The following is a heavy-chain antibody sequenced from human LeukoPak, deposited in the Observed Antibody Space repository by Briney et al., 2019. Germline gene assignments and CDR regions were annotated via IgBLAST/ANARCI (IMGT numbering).Heavy chain of an antibody. Sequence: SETLSLTCTVSGGSIGSYYWSWIRQPPGKGLEWIGYIHYSGSTNYHPSLKSRVTISVDTSKSQFSLKLSSVTAAYTAVYYSARGGDILTGTYSFDYWGQGTLLTVSS. CDR1: GGSIGSYY. D-gene: IGHD3-9*01. CDR2: IHYSGST. V-gene: IGHV4-59*01. J-gene: IGHJ4*02. CDR3: ARGGDILTGTYSFDY.